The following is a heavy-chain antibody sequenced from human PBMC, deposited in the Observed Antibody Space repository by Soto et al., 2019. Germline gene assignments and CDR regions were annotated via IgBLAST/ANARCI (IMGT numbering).Heavy chain of an antibody. CDR3: AKVPTPLYDFPY. J-gene: IGHJ4*02. V-gene: IGHV3-23*01. CDR1: GFTFSSYA. D-gene: IGHD3-3*01. CDR2: ISGSGGST. Sequence: VGSLRLSCAASGFTFSSYAMSWVRQAPGKGLEWVSAISGSGGSTYYADSVKGRFTISRDNSKNTLYLQMNSLRAEDTAVYYCAKVPTPLYDFPYWGQGTLVTVSS.